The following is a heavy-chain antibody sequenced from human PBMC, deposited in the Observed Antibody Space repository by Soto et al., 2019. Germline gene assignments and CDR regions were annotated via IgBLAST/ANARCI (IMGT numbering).Heavy chain of an antibody. Sequence: ASVKVSCKASGYTFTSYAMHWVRQAPGQRLEWMGWINAGNGNTKYSQKFQGRVTITRDTSASTAYMELSSLRSEDTAVYYCARDQDGDYGEPEKYFQQWGQGTLVTVSS. CDR2: INAGNGNT. CDR1: GYTFTSYA. D-gene: IGHD4-17*01. J-gene: IGHJ1*01. V-gene: IGHV1-3*01. CDR3: ARDQDGDYGEPEKYFQQ.